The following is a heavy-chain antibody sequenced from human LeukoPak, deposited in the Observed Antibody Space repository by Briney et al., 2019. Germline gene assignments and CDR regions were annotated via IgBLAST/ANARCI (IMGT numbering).Heavy chain of an antibody. V-gene: IGHV1-18*04. Sequence: ASVKVSCKASGYTFTSYGINWVRQAPGQGLEWMGWITPYNNNAKYAQKFQGRVTMTTDTSTDIAYMDLRSLGSDDTAMYYCARDLIYDNTGSAKDTNDAFDIWGQGTMLIVSS. CDR3: ARDLIYDNTGSAKDTNDAFDI. CDR1: GYTFTSYG. CDR2: ITPYNNNA. D-gene: IGHD5-18*01. J-gene: IGHJ3*02.